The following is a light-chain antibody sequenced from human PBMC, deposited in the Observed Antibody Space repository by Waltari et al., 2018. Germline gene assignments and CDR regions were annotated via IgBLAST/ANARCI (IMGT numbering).Light chain of an antibody. CDR1: SSDIGSYNY. V-gene: IGLV2-14*03. CDR2: DVT. CDR3: SSYMDTTALEL. J-gene: IGLJ2*01. Sequence: QSALTQPASVSGSPGQSITIPCTGTSSDIGSYNYVSWYQQHPGKAPQLIIFDVTNRPSGVSNRFSGSKSGNTASLIISGLQGEDEADYYCSSYMDTTALELFGGGTSLTVL.